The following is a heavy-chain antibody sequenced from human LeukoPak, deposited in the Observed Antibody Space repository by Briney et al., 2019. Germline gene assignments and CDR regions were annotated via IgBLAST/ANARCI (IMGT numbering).Heavy chain of an antibody. D-gene: IGHD4-17*01. CDR2: IKQDGSEK. CDR1: GFTFSSYW. V-gene: IGHV3-7*03. Sequence: GGSLRLSCAASGFTFSSYWMSWVRQAPGKGLEWVANIKQDGSEKYYVDSVKGRFTISRDNAKNSLYLQLNSLRPEDTALYYCSTNPRSLLYWGHGTLVTVSS. CDR3: STNPRSLLY. J-gene: IGHJ4*01.